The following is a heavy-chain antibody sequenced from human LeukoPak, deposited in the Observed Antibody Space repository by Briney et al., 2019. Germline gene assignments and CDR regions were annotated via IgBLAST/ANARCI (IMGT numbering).Heavy chain of an antibody. CDR2: IYYSGST. CDR1: GGSISSSSYY. Sequence: SETLSLTCTVSGGSISSSSYYWGWIRQPPGKGLEWIGSIYYSGSTYYNPSLKSRVTISVDKSKNQFSLKLSSVTAADTAVYYCARGRAVATLYYYYYMDVWGKGTTVTVSS. D-gene: IGHD6-19*01. J-gene: IGHJ6*03. V-gene: IGHV4-39*07. CDR3: ARGRAVATLYYYYYMDV.